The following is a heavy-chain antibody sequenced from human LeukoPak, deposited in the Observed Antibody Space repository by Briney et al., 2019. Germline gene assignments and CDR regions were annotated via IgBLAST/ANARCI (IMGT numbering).Heavy chain of an antibody. Sequence: GGSLRLSCAASGFTFSSYEMNWVRQAPGKGLEWVSYISSSGSTIYYADSVKGRFTISRDNAKNSLYLQMNSLRAEDTAVYYCARGGRLTEGNYYDSSGYSFFRTDAFDIWGQGTMVTVSS. CDR1: GFTFSSYE. CDR2: ISSSGSTI. J-gene: IGHJ3*02. CDR3: ARGGRLTEGNYYDSSGYSFFRTDAFDI. V-gene: IGHV3-48*03. D-gene: IGHD3-22*01.